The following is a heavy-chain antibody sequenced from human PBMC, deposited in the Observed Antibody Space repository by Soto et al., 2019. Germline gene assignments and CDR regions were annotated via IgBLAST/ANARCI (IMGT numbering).Heavy chain of an antibody. V-gene: IGHV5-51*01. CDR1: GYSFIIYL. Sequence: PGESLNSSCNGSGYSFIIYLIGWVRQMPGKGLEWMGIIYPGDSDTRYSPSFQGQVTISADKSISTAYLQWSSLKASDTAMYYCARQLGYCSGGSCYNDAFDIWGQGTMVTVSS. J-gene: IGHJ3*02. CDR2: IYPGDSDT. CDR3: ARQLGYCSGGSCYNDAFDI. D-gene: IGHD2-15*01.